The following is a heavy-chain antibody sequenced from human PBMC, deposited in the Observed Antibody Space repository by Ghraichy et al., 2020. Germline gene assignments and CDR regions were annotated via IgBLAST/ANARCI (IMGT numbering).Heavy chain of an antibody. Sequence: SETLSLTCTVSGGSISSGSYYWSWIRQPAGKGLEWIGRIYTSGSTNYNPSLKSRVTISVDTSKNQFSLKLSSVTAADTAVYYCAKTSVVIATTVYYYYYYMDVCGKGTTVTVSS. D-gene: IGHD2-21*01. V-gene: IGHV4-61*02. CDR1: GGSISSGSYY. CDR2: IYTSGST. J-gene: IGHJ6*03. CDR3: AKTSVVIATTVYYYYYYMDV.